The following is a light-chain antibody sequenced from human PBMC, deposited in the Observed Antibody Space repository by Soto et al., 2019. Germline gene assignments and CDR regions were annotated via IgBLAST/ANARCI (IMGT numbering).Light chain of an antibody. Sequence: QAVLTEPRSASGTPRQRATFACAESISNIGSNNVNWYQQLPGTAPKLLIYNNNQRPSGVPDRFSGSKSGTSASLAISGLQSEDEADYYCAAWDDGLNGYVFGTGTKVTVL. CDR1: ISNIGSNN. V-gene: IGLV1-44*01. CDR2: NNN. J-gene: IGLJ1*01. CDR3: AAWDDGLNGYV.